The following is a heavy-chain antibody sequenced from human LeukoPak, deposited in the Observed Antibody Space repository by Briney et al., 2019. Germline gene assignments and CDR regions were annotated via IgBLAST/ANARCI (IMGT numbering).Heavy chain of an antibody. Sequence: GESLKISCKGSGYSFTSYWIGWVRQLPGKGLGGMGIIYPGDSDPRYRPSFQGQVTISADKSISTAYLQWSSLKASDTAMYYCAREGGHYYGSGSYYNRSYYYYGMDVWGQGTTVTVSS. V-gene: IGHV5-51*01. D-gene: IGHD3-10*01. CDR2: IYPGDSDP. J-gene: IGHJ6*02. CDR3: AREGGHYYGSGSYYNRSYYYYGMDV. CDR1: GYSFTSYW.